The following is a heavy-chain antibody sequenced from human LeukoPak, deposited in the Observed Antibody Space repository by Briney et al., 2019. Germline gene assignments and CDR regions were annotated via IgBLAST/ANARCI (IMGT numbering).Heavy chain of an antibody. Sequence: SETMSLICTVSGGSISYYYWSWVRQSPGKGLEWIGYIYYSGNTYYNPSLQSRVTISVDTSKNQFSLNLSSVTAADTAVFYCARGHDYFDYWGQGTLVTVSS. V-gene: IGHV4-59*08. CDR1: GGSISYYY. CDR3: ARGHDYFDY. J-gene: IGHJ4*02. CDR2: IYYSGNT.